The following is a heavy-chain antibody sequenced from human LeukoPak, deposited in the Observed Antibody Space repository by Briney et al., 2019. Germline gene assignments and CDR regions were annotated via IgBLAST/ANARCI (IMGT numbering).Heavy chain of an antibody. CDR1: GFAFEDYS. J-gene: IGHJ4*02. CDR2: INWDGGRT. Sequence: AGGALRLSCAAPGFAFEDYSMRSVPQAPGKGLAWVSGINWDGGRTDYADFVKGRFTISRDNAKNSLYLQMSGVRAEDTALYYCARDHDSGGYYYGGGAYWGQGTLVSVCS. V-gene: IGHV3-20*04. CDR3: ARDHDSGGYYYGGGAY. D-gene: IGHD3-22*01.